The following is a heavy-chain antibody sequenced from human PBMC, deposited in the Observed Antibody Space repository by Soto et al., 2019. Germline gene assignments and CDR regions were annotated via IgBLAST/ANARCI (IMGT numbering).Heavy chain of an antibody. J-gene: IGHJ4*02. CDR3: ARGGSDSDY. V-gene: IGHV3-7*01. Sequence: EAQLVASGGGLVQPGGSLRLSCAASGFTFTTYWMSWVRQAPGKGLEWVANIKEDGSEKYYVDSVTGRFTISRDNAKKSPYLHMKSLRFEDTAVYYCARGGSDSDYWGQGTLVTVSS. CDR2: IKEDGSEK. CDR1: GFTFTTYW. D-gene: IGHD2-15*01.